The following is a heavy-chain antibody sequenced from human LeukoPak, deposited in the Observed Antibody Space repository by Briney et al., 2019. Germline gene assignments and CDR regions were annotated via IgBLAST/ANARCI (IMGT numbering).Heavy chain of an antibody. Sequence: GASVKVSCKASGYTFTSYYMHWVRQAPGQGLEWMGIINPSGGSTSYAQKFQGRVTMTRDTSTSTVYMELSSLRSEDTAVYYCARGNLAYCGGDCPGGYWGQGTLVTVSP. CDR1: GYTFTSYY. CDR2: INPSGGST. J-gene: IGHJ4*02. V-gene: IGHV1-46*03. CDR3: ARGNLAYCGGDCPGGY. D-gene: IGHD2-21*02.